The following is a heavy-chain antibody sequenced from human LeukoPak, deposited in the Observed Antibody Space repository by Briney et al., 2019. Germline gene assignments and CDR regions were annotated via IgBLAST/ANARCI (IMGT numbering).Heavy chain of an antibody. CDR3: AREFRGVAGKYYYYYYMDV. Sequence: SEPLSLTCSVQGRSISRYFWGWIRQTPARVLEWIGYIYYSGSTHYNPSLKSRVTISVDTSKNQFSLKLSSVTTADTAVYYRAREFRGVAGKYYYYYYMDVWGKGTTVTVSS. CDR1: GRSISRYF. D-gene: IGHD4-23*01. CDR2: IYYSGST. J-gene: IGHJ6*03. V-gene: IGHV4-59*13.